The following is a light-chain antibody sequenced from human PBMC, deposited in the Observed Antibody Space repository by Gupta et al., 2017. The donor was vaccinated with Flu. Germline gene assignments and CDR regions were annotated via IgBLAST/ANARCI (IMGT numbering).Light chain of an antibody. CDR3: CSYTSSSTLV. J-gene: IGLJ3*02. CDR1: SSDVGGYNY. V-gene: IGLV2-14*01. Sequence: QSALTQPASVSGSPGQSNTISSTAPSSDVGGYNYVYWYQQHPGKAPKLMIYEVSKRPSGVSNRFSGSKAGNTASLNISGLQAEDEADYYCCSYTSSSTLVFGGGTKLTVL. CDR2: EVS.